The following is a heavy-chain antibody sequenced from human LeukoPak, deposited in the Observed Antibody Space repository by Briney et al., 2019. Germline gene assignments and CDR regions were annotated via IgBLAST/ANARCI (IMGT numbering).Heavy chain of an antibody. CDR2: IYRSGST. CDR1: GGSISSGGYS. CDR3: ARAPEYYYDSSGYYLTNIYFDY. J-gene: IGHJ4*02. Sequence: SETLCLTCAVSGGSISSGGYSWSWIRQPPAKGLEWIGYIYRSGSTYYNPSLKSRVTISVDRSKNQFSLKLSSVTAADTAVYYCARAPEYYYDSSGYYLTNIYFDYWGQGTLITVSS. V-gene: IGHV4-30-2*01. D-gene: IGHD3-22*01.